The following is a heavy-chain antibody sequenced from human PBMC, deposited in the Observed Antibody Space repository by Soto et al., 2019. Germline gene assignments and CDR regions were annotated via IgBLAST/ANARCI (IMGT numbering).Heavy chain of an antibody. D-gene: IGHD6-6*01. V-gene: IGHV1-8*01. CDR1: GYTFTSYD. J-gene: IGHJ5*02. CDR2: MNPNSGNT. CDR3: ARANIAARGFDP. Sequence: SVKVSCKASGYTFTSYDINWVRQATGQGLEWMGWMNPNSGNTGYAQKFQGRVTMTRNTSISTAYMELSSLRSEDTAVYYCARANIAARGFDPWGQGTLVTVSS.